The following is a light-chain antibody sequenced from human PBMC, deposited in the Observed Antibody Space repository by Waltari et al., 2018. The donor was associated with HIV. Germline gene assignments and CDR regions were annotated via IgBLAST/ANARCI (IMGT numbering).Light chain of an antibody. V-gene: IGKV3-15*01. Sequence: EIVMTQSPATLSVSPGERATLSCSASQNVSSNLAWYQQKPGQAPRLLIYSASTRATGIPARFSGSGSGTEFTLTISSLQSEDFAVYYCQQYNNWPPYTFGQGTKLEIK. CDR2: SAS. J-gene: IGKJ2*01. CDR3: QQYNNWPPYT. CDR1: QNVSSN.